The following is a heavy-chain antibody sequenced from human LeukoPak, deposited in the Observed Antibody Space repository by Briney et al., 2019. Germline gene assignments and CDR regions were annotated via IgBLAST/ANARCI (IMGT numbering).Heavy chain of an antibody. CDR3: ARRRVRGTNWFDP. V-gene: IGHV4-31*03. CDR1: GGSISSGGYC. J-gene: IGHJ5*02. D-gene: IGHD3-10*01. Sequence: PSETLSLTCTVSGGSISSGGYCWSWIRQHPGKGLEWIGYIYYSGSTYYNPSLKSRVTISVDTSKNQFSLKLSSVTAADTAVYYCARRRVRGTNWFDPWGQGTLVTVSS. CDR2: IYYSGST.